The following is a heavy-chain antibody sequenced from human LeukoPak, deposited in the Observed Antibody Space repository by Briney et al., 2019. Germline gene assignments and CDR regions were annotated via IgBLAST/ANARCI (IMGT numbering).Heavy chain of an antibody. CDR2: IYYSGST. CDR3: AGNYYGSGSYRYYFDY. D-gene: IGHD3-10*01. J-gene: IGHJ4*02. Sequence: PSETLSLTCTVSGGSISSGVSYWGWIRQPPGKGLEWIGSIYYSGSTYYNPSLKSRVTISVDTSKNQFSLKLTSVTAADTAVYSCAGNYYGSGSYRYYFDYWGKGTLVTVSS. CDR1: GGSISSGVSY. V-gene: IGHV4-39*07.